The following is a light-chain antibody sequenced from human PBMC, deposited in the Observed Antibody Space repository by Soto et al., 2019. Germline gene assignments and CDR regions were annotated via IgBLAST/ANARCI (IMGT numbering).Light chain of an antibody. CDR3: QQYGISPLT. Sequence: EIVLTQSPATLSLTPGERATLSCRASQSVSSYLAWYQQKPGQAPRLLIYDASSRATGIPDRFSGSGSGTDFTLTINRLEPEDFALYFCQQYGISPLTFGHGRRLEIK. CDR1: QSVSSY. CDR2: DAS. J-gene: IGKJ5*01. V-gene: IGKV3-20*01.